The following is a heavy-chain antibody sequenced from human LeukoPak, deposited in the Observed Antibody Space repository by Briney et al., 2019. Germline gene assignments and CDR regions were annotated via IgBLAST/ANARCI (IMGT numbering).Heavy chain of an antibody. D-gene: IGHD1-14*01. Sequence: ASVKVSCKASGYTFTSYGISWVRQAPGQGLEWMGWIIPNNGGTNYAQKFQGRVTMTRDTSISTAFMEMSRLRSDDTAIYYCARANQNYFDYWGQGTLVTVSS. CDR1: GYTFTSYG. CDR3: ARANQNYFDY. CDR2: IIPNNGGT. J-gene: IGHJ4*02. V-gene: IGHV1-2*02.